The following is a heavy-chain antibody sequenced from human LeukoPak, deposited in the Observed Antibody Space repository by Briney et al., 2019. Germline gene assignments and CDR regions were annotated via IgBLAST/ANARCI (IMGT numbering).Heavy chain of an antibody. J-gene: IGHJ3*02. CDR3: ARTEHGYYVIDAFVI. CDR2: IWYDGGNK. CDR1: GFTFRNYG. V-gene: IGHV3-33*01. Sequence: PGGSLRLSCAASGFTFRNYGFHWVRQAPGKGLEWVAVIWYDGGNKYYADSVKGRFTISRDTSKNTLYLQMNSLRAEDTAVYYCARTEHGYYVIDAFVIWGQGTMVTVAS. D-gene: IGHD3-22*01.